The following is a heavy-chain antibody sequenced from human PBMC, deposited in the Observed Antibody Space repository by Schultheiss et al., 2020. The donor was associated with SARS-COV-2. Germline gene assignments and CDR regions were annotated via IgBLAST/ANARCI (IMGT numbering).Heavy chain of an antibody. V-gene: IGHV4-34*01. Sequence: SETLSLTCAVYSGCFSNYYGTWIRQPPGKGLEWIGEISHSGTTKYNPSLKSRLTISVDASKNQFSLKLRSVSAADTAVYYCATYNFPALDPWGQGILVTVSS. CDR1: SGCFSNYY. J-gene: IGHJ5*02. D-gene: IGHD3-3*01. CDR3: ATYNFPALDP. CDR2: ISHSGTT.